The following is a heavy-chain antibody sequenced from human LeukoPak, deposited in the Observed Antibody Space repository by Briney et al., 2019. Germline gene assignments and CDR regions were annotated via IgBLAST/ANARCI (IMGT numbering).Heavy chain of an antibody. CDR1: GFTFSSYA. J-gene: IGHJ4*02. CDR2: IKQDESEK. Sequence: PGGSLRLSCAASGFTFSSYAMSWVRQAPGKGLEWVANIKQDESEKYYVDSVKGRFTISRDNAKNSLYLQMDSLRAEDTAVYYCPRVLDSSSSRYQSLKYWGQGTLVTVSS. CDR3: PRVLDSSSSRYQSLKY. V-gene: IGHV3-7*01. D-gene: IGHD2-2*01.